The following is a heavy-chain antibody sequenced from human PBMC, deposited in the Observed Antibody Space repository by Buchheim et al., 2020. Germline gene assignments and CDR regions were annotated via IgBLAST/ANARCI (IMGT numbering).Heavy chain of an antibody. CDR1: GDSISSYY. CDR2: IYYSGTT. D-gene: IGHD2-21*01. V-gene: IGHV4-59*01. Sequence: PVMVNLSASLSLTYTVSGDSISSYYWSWIRQPPGKGLEWLGYIYYSGTTNYNPSLKSRVTISADPSQNQFSLKLSSVTAADTDVYYCDRELRCAAMRRYSDLRMHLWCYG. J-gene: IGHJ6*01. CDR3: DRELRCAAMRRYSDLRMHLWCYG.